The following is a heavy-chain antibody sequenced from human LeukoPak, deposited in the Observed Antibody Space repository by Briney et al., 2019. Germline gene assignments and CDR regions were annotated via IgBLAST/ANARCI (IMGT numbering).Heavy chain of an antibody. Sequence: SGPPLVEPTQTLTLTCTFSGFSLSTSGVHVGWVRQPPGKALEWLAVFRWDDRDVYSSSLKNRVTITKDTSKNQVVLTMTNMDPVDTATYHCAHGPGDYWGQGTLVTVSS. CDR1: GFSLSTSGVH. J-gene: IGHJ4*02. CDR2: FRWDDRD. D-gene: IGHD3-10*01. V-gene: IGHV2-5*02. CDR3: AHGPGDY.